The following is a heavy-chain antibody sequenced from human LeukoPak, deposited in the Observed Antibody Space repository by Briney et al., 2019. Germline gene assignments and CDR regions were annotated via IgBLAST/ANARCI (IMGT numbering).Heavy chain of an antibody. Sequence: GGSLRLSCAASGFTFDIYAMTWVRQAPGKGPDWVSGISASANSTYYADSVKGRFTISRDNSKNTLYLQMNSLRAEDTAVYYCARDTTYCSGGSCGFDYWGQGTLVTVSS. CDR2: ISASANST. V-gene: IGHV3-23*01. D-gene: IGHD2-15*01. CDR1: GFTFDIYA. CDR3: ARDTTYCSGGSCGFDY. J-gene: IGHJ4*02.